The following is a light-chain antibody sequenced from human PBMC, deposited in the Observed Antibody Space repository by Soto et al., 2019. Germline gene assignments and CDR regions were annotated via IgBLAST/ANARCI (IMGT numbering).Light chain of an antibody. V-gene: IGKV1-39*01. CDR2: AAS. CDR3: QQTFGTPRT. Sequence: DIQMTQSPSSLSASAGDRVTITCRASENIRSYLNWYQHKPGKAPEVLIYAASKLQSGVPLRFSGSGSGTDFTLNITRLQPGDFATYYCQQTFGTPRTFGQGTKLEI. CDR1: ENIRSY. J-gene: IGKJ1*01.